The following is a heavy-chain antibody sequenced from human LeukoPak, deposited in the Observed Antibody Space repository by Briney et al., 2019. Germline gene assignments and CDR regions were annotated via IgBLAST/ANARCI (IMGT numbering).Heavy chain of an antibody. D-gene: IGHD3-10*01. J-gene: IGHJ4*02. V-gene: IGHV1-18*01. CDR1: GYSFSTFG. Sequence: ASVKVSCKPSGYSFSTFGISWVRQAPGQGLEWMGWIGVYNGDTKYAQNFQGRVTMSTDTSTSTAYMELRSLRFDDTAVYYCARDGGLYYGSGTFVGVWGQGTLVTVSS. CDR3: ARDGGLYYGSGTFVGV. CDR2: IGVYNGDT.